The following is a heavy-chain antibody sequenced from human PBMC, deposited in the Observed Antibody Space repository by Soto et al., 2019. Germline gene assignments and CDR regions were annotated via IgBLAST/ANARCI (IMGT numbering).Heavy chain of an antibody. CDR1: GGTFSSYA. Sequence: SVKVSCKASGGTFSSYAISWVRQAPGQGLEWMGGIIPIFGTANYAQKFQGRVTITADESTSTAYMELSSLRSEDTAVYYCARSSTILFVCDDYYYYLMAVRGRG. V-gene: IGHV1-69*13. CDR3: ARSSTILFVCDDYYYYLMAV. D-gene: IGHD3-9*01. J-gene: IGHJ6*02. CDR2: IIPIFGTA.